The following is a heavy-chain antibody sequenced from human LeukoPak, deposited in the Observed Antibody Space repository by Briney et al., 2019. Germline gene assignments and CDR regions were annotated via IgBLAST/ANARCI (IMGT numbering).Heavy chain of an antibody. Sequence: GGSLRLSCAASGFTFSSYLMHWVRHVPGKGLVWVSRLYSDGTTTSYADSVKGRFTIFGDNAKNTLYLQMHSLGADDTAVYYCARSGDTSGWSADDYYGMDVWGQGTTVTVSS. CDR1: GFTFSSYL. D-gene: IGHD6-19*01. J-gene: IGHJ6*02. V-gene: IGHV3-74*01. CDR3: ARSGDTSGWSADDYYGMDV. CDR2: LYSDGTTT.